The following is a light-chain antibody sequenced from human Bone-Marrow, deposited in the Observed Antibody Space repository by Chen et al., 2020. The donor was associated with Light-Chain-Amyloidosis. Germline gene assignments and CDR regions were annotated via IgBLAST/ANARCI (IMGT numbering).Light chain of an antibody. CDR1: GLPTKY. CDR2: RDT. CDR3: QSADSSGTYEVI. J-gene: IGLJ2*01. Sequence: SYGLTQPPSGSVSPGQTGRIPCSGDGLPTKYAYWYQQKPGQAPVLVIHRDTERPSGISERFSGSSSGTTATLTISGVQAEDEADYHCQSADSSGTYEVIFGGGTKLTVL. V-gene: IGLV3-25*03.